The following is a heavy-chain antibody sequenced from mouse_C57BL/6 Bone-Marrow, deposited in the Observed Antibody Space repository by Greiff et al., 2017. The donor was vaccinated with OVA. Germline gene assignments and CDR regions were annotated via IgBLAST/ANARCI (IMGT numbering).Heavy chain of an antibody. CDR3: ARFDYDEGFAY. CDR1: GYAFSSYW. CDR2: IYPGDGDT. J-gene: IGHJ3*01. D-gene: IGHD2-4*01. V-gene: IGHV1-80*01. Sequence: VQLQESGAELVKPGASVKISCKASGYAFSSYWMNWVKQRPGKGLEWIGQIYPGDGDTNYNGKFKGKATLTADKSSSTAYMQLSSLTSEDSAVYFCARFDYDEGFAYWGQGTLVTVSA.